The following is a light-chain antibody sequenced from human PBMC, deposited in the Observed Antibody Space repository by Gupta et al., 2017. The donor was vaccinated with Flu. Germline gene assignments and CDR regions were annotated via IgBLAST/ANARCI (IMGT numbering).Light chain of an antibody. Sequence: QSVLAQPPSASGTPGQRVSISCSGRHSNIGSNAVNWYKQLPGTAPKLLIHSHSQRPSGVPGRFSGSKSGTSAYLAISGLQSEDEADYYCASWDDSLDGYVFGPGTKVTVL. V-gene: IGLV1-44*01. CDR3: ASWDDSLDGYV. CDR1: HSNIGSNA. CDR2: SHS. J-gene: IGLJ1*01.